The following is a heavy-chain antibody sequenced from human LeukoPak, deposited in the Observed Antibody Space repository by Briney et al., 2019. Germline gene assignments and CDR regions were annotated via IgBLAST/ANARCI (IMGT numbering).Heavy chain of an antibody. CDR2: ISWDGGSA. D-gene: IGHD5-18*01. J-gene: IGHJ6*02. Sequence: GGSLRLSCAASGLTFDDYTMHWVRQAPGKGLEWVSLISWDGGSAYYADSVKGRFTISRDNSKNSLYLQMNSLRTEDTALYYCAKEAGYSYGYGYYYYYGMDVWGQGTTVTVSS. CDR3: AKEAGYSYGYGYYYYYGMDV. CDR1: GLTFDDYT. V-gene: IGHV3-43*01.